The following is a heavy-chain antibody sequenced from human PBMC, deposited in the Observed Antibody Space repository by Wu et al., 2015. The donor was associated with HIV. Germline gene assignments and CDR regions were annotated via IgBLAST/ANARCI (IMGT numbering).Heavy chain of an antibody. CDR2: INPNSGGT. V-gene: IGHV1-2*02. J-gene: IGHJ6*02. Sequence: QVQLMQSGAEVRKPGASVKVSCKASGYIFITYYMHWVRQAPGQGLEWMGWINPNSGGTNYAQKFQGRVTMTRDTSISTAYMELSRLRSDDTAVYYCARDLKVTTLYYYYGMDVWGQGTTVTVSS. CDR3: ARDLKVTTLYYYYGMDV. D-gene: IGHD4-17*01. CDR1: GYIFITYY.